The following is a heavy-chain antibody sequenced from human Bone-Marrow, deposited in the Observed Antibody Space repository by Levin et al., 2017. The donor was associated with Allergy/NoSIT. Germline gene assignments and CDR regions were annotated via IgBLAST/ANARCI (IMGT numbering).Heavy chain of an antibody. CDR1: GFTFSRFD. CDR3: AKDRGSATAGTVPFDY. J-gene: IGHJ4*02. CDR2: ISGSADRT. V-gene: IGHV3-23*01. D-gene: IGHD6-13*01. Sequence: PGGSLRLSCAASGFTFSRFDMSWVRQAPGKGLEWVSSISGSADRTDYADSVKGRFTISRDNSKSTLFLHMNSLRGEDTAVYYCAKDRGSATAGTVPFDYWGQGTLVTVSS.